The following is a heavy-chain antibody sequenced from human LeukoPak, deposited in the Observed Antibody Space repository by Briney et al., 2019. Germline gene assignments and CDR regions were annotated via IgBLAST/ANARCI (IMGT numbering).Heavy chain of an antibody. V-gene: IGHV3-23*01. D-gene: IGHD6-19*01. CDR3: AKDPISSGWYVRLRPLDY. Sequence: PGGSLRLSCAASRFTFSSYAMSWVRQAPGKGLEWVSAISGSGGSTYYADSVKGRFTISRDNSKNTLYLQMNSLRAEDTAVYYCAKDPISSGWYVRLRPLDYWGQGTLVTVSS. CDR2: ISGSGGST. J-gene: IGHJ4*02. CDR1: RFTFSSYA.